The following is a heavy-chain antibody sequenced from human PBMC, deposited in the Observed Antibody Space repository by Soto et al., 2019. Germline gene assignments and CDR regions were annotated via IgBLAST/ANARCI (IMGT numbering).Heavy chain of an antibody. CDR2: INLNSGGT. D-gene: IGHD5-18*01. J-gene: IGHJ6*02. Sequence: QAQLVQSGADVKKPGASVRVSCKASGYSFTGYFTQWVRQAPGQGLEWMGWINLNSGGTNYAQKFQGRVTMTRDTSISTAYMELSRLRSDDTAGYYCARGGDTAMVYHGMDVWGQGTTVTVSS. V-gene: IGHV1-2*02. CDR1: GYSFTGYF. CDR3: ARGGDTAMVYHGMDV.